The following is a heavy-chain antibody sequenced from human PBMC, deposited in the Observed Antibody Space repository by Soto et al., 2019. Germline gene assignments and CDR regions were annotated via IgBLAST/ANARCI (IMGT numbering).Heavy chain of an antibody. CDR3: ASRSSTSFRYYYYGMDV. V-gene: IGHV1-2*02. J-gene: IGHJ6*02. CDR2: INPNSGGT. D-gene: IGHD2-2*01. Sequence: ASVKVSCKASGYTFTGYYMHCVRQAPGQGLEWMGWINPNSGGTNYAQKFQGRVTMTRDTSISTAYMELSRLRSDDTAVYYCASRSSTSFRYYYYGMDVWGQGTTVTVSS. CDR1: GYTFTGYY.